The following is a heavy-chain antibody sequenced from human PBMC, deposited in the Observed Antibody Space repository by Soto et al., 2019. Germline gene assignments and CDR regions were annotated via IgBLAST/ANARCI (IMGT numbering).Heavy chain of an antibody. V-gene: IGHV4-34*01. CDR2: INHSGST. CDR1: GGSFSGYY. D-gene: IGHD3-3*01. J-gene: IGHJ4*02. CDR3: AIRVLRFLEWLDY. Sequence: SETLSLTCAAYGGSFSGYYWSWIRQPPGKGLEWIGEINHSGSTNYNPSLKSRVTISVDTSKNQFSLKLSSVTAADTAVYYCAIRVLRFLEWLDYWGQGTLVTVSS.